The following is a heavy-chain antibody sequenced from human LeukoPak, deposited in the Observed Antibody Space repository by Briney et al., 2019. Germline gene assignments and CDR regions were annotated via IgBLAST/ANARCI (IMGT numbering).Heavy chain of an antibody. J-gene: IGHJ4*02. D-gene: IGHD3-22*01. CDR2: VRWNSGSI. CDR3: AKDTNYYDSSGHYHY. CDR1: GFTFDDYA. V-gene: IGHV3-9*01. Sequence: GRSVRLSCGASGFTFDDYAMHWVRQAPGKGLEWVSGVRWNSGSIGFADSVKGRFTISRDNAKNSLYLQMNSLRPEDTALYYGAKDTNYYDSSGHYHYWGQETLVTVPS.